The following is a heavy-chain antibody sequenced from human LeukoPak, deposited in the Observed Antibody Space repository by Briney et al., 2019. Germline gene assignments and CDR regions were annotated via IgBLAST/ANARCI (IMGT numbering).Heavy chain of an antibody. CDR1: GYTFTSYG. CDR3: ASTVSAAGIISLDY. D-gene: IGHD6-13*01. Sequence: GASVKVSCKASGYTFTSYGISWVRQAPGQGLEWMGWISAYNGNTNYAQKLQGRVTMTTDTSTSTAYMELRSPRSDDTAVYYCASTVSAAGIISLDYWGQGTLVTVSS. J-gene: IGHJ4*02. V-gene: IGHV1-18*01. CDR2: ISAYNGNT.